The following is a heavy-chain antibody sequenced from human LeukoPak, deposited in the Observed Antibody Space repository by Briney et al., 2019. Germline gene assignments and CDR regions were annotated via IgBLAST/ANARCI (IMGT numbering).Heavy chain of an antibody. CDR3: ARHTGRWLQTPPSYFDY. CDR2: IYPGDSDT. CDR1: GYSFTSYR. J-gene: IGHJ4*02. D-gene: IGHD5-24*01. Sequence: GESLKISCKGSGYSFTSYRIGWVRQMPGEGLEWMGIIYPGDSDTRYSPSFQGQVTISADKSISTAYLQWSSLKASDTAMYYCARHTGRWLQTPPSYFDYWGQGTLVTVSS. V-gene: IGHV5-51*01.